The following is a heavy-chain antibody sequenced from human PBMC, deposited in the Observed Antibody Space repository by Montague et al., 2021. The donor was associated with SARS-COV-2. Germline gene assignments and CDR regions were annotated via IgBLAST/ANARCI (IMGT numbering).Heavy chain of an antibody. CDR1: GGSFSNYY. V-gene: IGHV4-34*01. CDR2: INHSGST. D-gene: IGHD3-10*01. J-gene: IGHJ4*02. Sequence: SETLSLTCAVYGGSFSNYYWTWIRQPPGKGLEWIGEINHSGSTNYNPSLKSRVTISVNTSKNQFSLKLSSVTAADTAVYFCGGVGTAVRRHYFDYWGQGTLVTVSS. CDR3: GGVGTAVRRHYFDY.